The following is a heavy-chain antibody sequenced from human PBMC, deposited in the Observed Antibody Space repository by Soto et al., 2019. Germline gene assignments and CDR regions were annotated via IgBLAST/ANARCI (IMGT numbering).Heavy chain of an antibody. Sequence: SETLSLTCTVSGGSISSGGYYWSWIRQHPGKGLEWIGYIYYSGSTYYNPSLKSRVTISVDTSKNQFSLKLSSVTAADTAVYYCARDGPVYGMDVWGQGTTVTVSS. CDR1: GGSISSGGYY. V-gene: IGHV4-31*03. CDR3: ARDGPVYGMDV. J-gene: IGHJ6*02. D-gene: IGHD2-2*01. CDR2: IYYSGST.